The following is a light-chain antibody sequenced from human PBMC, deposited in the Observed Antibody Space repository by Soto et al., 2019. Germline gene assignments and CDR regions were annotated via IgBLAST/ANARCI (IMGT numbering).Light chain of an antibody. J-gene: IGKJ5*01. V-gene: IGKV1-39*01. Sequence: IHMTHSPSSLSASVGDTVTISFRASQNIDMYLNWYQQKPGKAPRVLISGASSLQSGVPSRFTGGGSGTHFTLTISGLQPEDFATYFCQQSYNTPITFGQGTRLEIK. CDR2: GAS. CDR1: QNIDMY. CDR3: QQSYNTPIT.